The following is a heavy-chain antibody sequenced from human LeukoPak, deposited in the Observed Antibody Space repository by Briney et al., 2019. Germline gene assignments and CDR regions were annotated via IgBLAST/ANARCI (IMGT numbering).Heavy chain of an antibody. CDR3: ARGTYYYGSGRQYYFDY. V-gene: IGHV4-30-2*01. CDR2: IYHSGSI. Sequence: SETLSLTCAVSGGSISSGDYSWSWIRQPPGKGLEWIGCIYHSGSIYYNPSLKSRVTISVDRSKNQFSLKLSSVTAADTAVYYCARGTYYYGSGRQYYFDYWGQGTLVTVSS. CDR1: GGSISSGDYS. J-gene: IGHJ4*02. D-gene: IGHD3-10*01.